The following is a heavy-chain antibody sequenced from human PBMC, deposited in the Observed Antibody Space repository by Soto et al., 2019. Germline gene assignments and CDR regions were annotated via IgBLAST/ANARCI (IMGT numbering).Heavy chain of an antibody. CDR2: MSFDGTR. Sequence: QVQLVESGGGVVQPGTSLTLSCAASGFTFSNYAMHWVRQAPGKGLEWVAAMSFDGTRYYADSVKGRSTISRDSARNTVFLQTSGLRVDDTALYYCTRGRPLPSMNTGDEPLDIWGQGTMVTFSS. CDR3: TRGRPLPSMNTGDEPLDI. J-gene: IGHJ3*02. D-gene: IGHD3-16*01. V-gene: IGHV3-30*03. CDR1: GFTFSNYA.